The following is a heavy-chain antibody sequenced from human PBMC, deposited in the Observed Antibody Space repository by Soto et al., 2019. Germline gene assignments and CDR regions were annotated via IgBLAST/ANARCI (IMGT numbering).Heavy chain of an antibody. J-gene: IGHJ6*03. CDR3: ARDLGFGAYYYMDV. D-gene: IGHD3-10*01. CDR2: IYYSGST. CDR1: GGSIGGYY. V-gene: IGHV4-59*01. Sequence: PSETLSLTCSVAGGSIGGYYWSWIRQPPGKGLEWIGYIYYSGSTNYNPSLKSRVTISVDTSKNQFSLKLSSVTAADTAVYYCARDLGFGAYYYMDVRGKGTTVTVSS.